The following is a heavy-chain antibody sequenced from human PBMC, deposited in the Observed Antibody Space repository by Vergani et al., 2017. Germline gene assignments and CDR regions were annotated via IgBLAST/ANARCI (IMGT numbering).Heavy chain of an antibody. CDR1: GFIFSDYY. J-gene: IGHJ6*02. CDR3: ARDCTSGGCPENYGMDV. D-gene: IGHD2-8*01. V-gene: IGHV3-11*06. CDR2: IGSSGPYI. Sequence: QVQLVASGGGLVRPGGSLRLSCAASGFIFSDYYMTWIRQTPGKGLEWVAFIGSSGPYINYADSVKGRFIISRDNTNNSLFLQLRSLRAEDAAVYYCARDCTSGGCPENYGMDVWGQGATVTVSS.